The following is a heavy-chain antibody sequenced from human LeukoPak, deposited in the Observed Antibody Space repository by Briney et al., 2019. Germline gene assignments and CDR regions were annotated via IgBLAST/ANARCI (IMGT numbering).Heavy chain of an antibody. J-gene: IGHJ4*02. CDR3: ARAVELCSGGSCPPFGIDY. CDR1: GYTFTGYY. CDR2: INPNSGGT. D-gene: IGHD2-15*01. Sequence: ASVKVSCKASGYTFTGYYMHWVRQAPGQGLEWMGWINPNSGGTNYAQKFQGRVTMTRDTSISTAYMGLSRLRSDDTAVYYCARAVELCSGGSCPPFGIDYWGQGTLVTVSS. V-gene: IGHV1-2*02.